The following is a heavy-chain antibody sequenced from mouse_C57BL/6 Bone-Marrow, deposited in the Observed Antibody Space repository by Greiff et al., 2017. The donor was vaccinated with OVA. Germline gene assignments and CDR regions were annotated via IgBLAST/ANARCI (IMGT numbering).Heavy chain of an antibody. CDR3: ARGTFYYDYAWFAY. CDR1: GYTFTSYW. V-gene: IGHV1-5*01. Sequence: EVQLQQSGPVLARPGASVKMSCKTSGYTFTSYWMHWVKQRPGQGLEWIGAIYPGNSDTSYNQKFKGKAKLTAVTSASTAYMELSSLTSEDSAVYYCARGTFYYDYAWFAYWGQGTLVTVSA. CDR2: IYPGNSDT. J-gene: IGHJ3*01. D-gene: IGHD2-4*01.